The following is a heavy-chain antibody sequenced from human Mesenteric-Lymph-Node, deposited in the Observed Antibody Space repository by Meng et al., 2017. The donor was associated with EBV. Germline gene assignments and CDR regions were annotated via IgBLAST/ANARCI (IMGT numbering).Heavy chain of an antibody. CDR2: VYYSGST. Sequence: VPRQAPGPGLVQPSETLSLTCTVSGGSVSSTSSYWSWIRQPPGKRLEWIGYVYYSGSTNYNPSLKSRVTISVDTSKNQFSLNLYSVTAADTAVYYCARENPARGNWFDPWGQGALVTVSS. CDR1: GGSVSSTSSY. V-gene: IGHV4-61*01. CDR3: ARENPARGNWFDP. D-gene: IGHD3-10*01. J-gene: IGHJ5*02.